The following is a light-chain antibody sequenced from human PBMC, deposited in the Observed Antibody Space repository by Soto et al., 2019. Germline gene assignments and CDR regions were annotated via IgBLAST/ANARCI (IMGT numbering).Light chain of an antibody. J-gene: IGKJ1*01. V-gene: IGKV1-27*01. CDR1: QGISNS. Sequence: DIQMTQSPSSLSASVGDRVAITCRASQGISNSLAWHQQKPGKVPDLLIYAASTLQSGVPFRFSGSRSGTDFTLTISSLQPEDVATYYCQQYNSAPRTFGQGIKVEIK. CDR3: QQYNSAPRT. CDR2: AAS.